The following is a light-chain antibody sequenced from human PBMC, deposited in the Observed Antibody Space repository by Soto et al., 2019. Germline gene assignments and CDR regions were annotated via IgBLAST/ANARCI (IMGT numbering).Light chain of an antibody. J-gene: IGLJ1*01. CDR2: EVT. CDR1: SSDIGGYDY. Sequence: QSALTQPASVSGSPGQSITISCTGTSSDIGGYDYVSWYQHHPGKAPKVMIYEVTNRPSGVSNRFSGSKYGNTASLTISGLLAGDEADYYCSSYTSRGTDVFGTGTKV. V-gene: IGLV2-14*01. CDR3: SSYTSRGTDV.